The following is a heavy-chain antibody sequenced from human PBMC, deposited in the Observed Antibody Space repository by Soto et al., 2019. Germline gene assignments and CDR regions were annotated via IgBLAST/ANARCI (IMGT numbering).Heavy chain of an antibody. CDR3: TRDLGFDI. J-gene: IGHJ3*02. V-gene: IGHV3-30-3*01. CDR1: GFTFSSYA. Sequence: QVQLVESGGGVVQPGRSLRLSCAASGFTFSSYAMHWVRQAPGKGLEWVAVISYDGSNKYYADSAKGRFTPSRENSKNSVYLEMNIRLANATAVYYCTRDLGFDIWGQGTMVTVSS. D-gene: IGHD7-27*01. CDR2: ISYDGSNK.